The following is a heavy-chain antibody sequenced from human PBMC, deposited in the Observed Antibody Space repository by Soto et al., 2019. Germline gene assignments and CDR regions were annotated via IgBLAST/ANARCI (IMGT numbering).Heavy chain of an antibody. CDR1: GYTFTGYY. V-gene: IGHV1-2*02. D-gene: IGHD2-21*02. CDR3: ASEGSAYCGGDCYSLYFQH. J-gene: IGHJ1*01. CDR2: INPNIGGT. Sequence: ASVKVSCKASGYTFTGYYMHWVRQAPGQGLEWMGWINPNIGGTNYAQKFQGRVTITRDTSTSTAYMELSSLRSEDTAVYYCASEGSAYCGGDCYSLYFQHWGQGTLVTVSS.